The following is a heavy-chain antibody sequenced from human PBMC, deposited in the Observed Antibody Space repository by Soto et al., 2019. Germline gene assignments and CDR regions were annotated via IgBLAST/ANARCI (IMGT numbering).Heavy chain of an antibody. Sequence: GASVKVSCKASGYTFSSYYMNWVLQAPGQGLEWLGIINASGGYTTYVRMFHGGVTMTIEASTGTVHMELVSLTSEDTVVYYCNRGLATVTRSTNTAFDIWGQGTMVTVAS. J-gene: IGHJ3*02. CDR2: INASGGYT. D-gene: IGHD4-17*01. V-gene: IGHV1-46*03. CDR3: NRGLATVTRSTNTAFDI. CDR1: GYTFSSYY.